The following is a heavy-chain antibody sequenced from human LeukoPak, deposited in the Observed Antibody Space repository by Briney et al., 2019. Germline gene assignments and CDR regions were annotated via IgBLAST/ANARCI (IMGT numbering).Heavy chain of an antibody. V-gene: IGHV3-53*01. CDR2: IYSDGNT. Sequence: GSLRHSCAASGFTFSTNHMTWVRQAPGKGPEWVSVIYSDGNTYYADSVKGRFTISRDNSKNTLYLQMNSLRAEDTAVYYCVRDLTWGQGTLVTVSS. CDR3: VRDLT. CDR1: GFTFSTNH. J-gene: IGHJ5*02.